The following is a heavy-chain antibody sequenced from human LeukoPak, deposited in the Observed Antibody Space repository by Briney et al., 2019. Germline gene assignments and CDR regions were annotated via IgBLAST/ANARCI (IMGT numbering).Heavy chain of an antibody. CDR2: IYPGDSDT. J-gene: IGHJ6*02. CDR1: GYSFTSYW. Sequence: GESLKISCKGSGYSFTSYWIGWVRQMPGEGLEWMGIIYPGDSDTRYSPSFQGQVTVSADMSISTAYLQWSSLKASDTAMYYCARKAAAGPRGYYYGMDVWGQGTTVTVSS. V-gene: IGHV5-51*01. CDR3: ARKAAAGPRGYYYGMDV. D-gene: IGHD6-13*01.